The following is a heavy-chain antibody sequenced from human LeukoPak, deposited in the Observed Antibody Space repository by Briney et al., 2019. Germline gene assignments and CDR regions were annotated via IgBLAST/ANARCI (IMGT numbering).Heavy chain of an antibody. CDR3: ARRLLPGGNGWLNWFDP. D-gene: IGHD3-9*01. Sequence: GESLKISCQASGYTISKYWIGWVRHMPRKGLEWMGIIYPDDSDTRYSTSFQGGVSTSADTSTSTAYLQWSSLEASDTAIYYCARRLLPGGNGWLNWFDPWGQGTLVTVSS. V-gene: IGHV5-51*01. CDR2: IYPDDSDT. J-gene: IGHJ5*02. CDR1: GYTISKYW.